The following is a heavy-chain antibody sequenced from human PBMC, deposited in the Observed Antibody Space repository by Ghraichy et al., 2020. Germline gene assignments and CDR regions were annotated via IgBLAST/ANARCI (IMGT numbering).Heavy chain of an antibody. CDR3: ARDGYYYGSGPPTTYYYYYMDV. CDR2: INPNSGGT. J-gene: IGHJ6*03. Sequence: ASVKVSCKASGYTFTGYYMHWVRQAPGQGLEWMGWINPNSGGTNYAQKFQGWVTMTRDTSISTAYMELSRLRSDDTAVYYCARDGYYYGSGPPTTYYYYYMDVWGKGTTVTVSS. D-gene: IGHD3-10*01. CDR1: GYTFTGYY. V-gene: IGHV1-2*04.